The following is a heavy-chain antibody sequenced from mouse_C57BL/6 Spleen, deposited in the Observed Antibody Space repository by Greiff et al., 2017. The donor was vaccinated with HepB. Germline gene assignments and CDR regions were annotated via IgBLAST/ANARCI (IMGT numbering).Heavy chain of an antibody. CDR3: ARPLYYYAMDY. V-gene: IGHV1-72*01. CDR1: GYTFTSYW. Sequence: QVQLKQPGAELVKPGASVKLSCKASGYTFTSYWMLWVKQRPGRGLEWIGRIDPNSGGTKYNEKFKSKATLTVDKHSSTAYMQLSSLTSEDSAVYYCARPLYYYAMDYWGQGTSVTVSS. J-gene: IGHJ4*01. CDR2: IDPNSGGT.